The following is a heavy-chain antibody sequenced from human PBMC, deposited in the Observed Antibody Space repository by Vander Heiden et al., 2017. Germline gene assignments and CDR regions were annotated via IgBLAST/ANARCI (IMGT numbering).Heavy chain of an antibody. J-gene: IGHJ4*02. D-gene: IGHD2-21*02. CDR1: GFTFSSYA. CDR2: ISGSGGST. CDR3: AKDLHIGGGTAPQDFDY. V-gene: IGHV3-23*01. Sequence: VQPGGSLRLSCAASGFTFSSYAMSWVRQAPGKGLEWVSAISGSGGSTYYADSVKGRFTISRDNSKNTLYLQMNSLRAEDTAVYYCAKDLHIGGGTAPQDFDYWGQGTMVTVYS.